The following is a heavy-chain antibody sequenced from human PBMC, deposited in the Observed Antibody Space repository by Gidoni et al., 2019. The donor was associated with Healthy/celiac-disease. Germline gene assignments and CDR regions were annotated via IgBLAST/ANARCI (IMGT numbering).Heavy chain of an antibody. J-gene: IGHJ6*03. CDR3: ARMRCSSTSCYEVAYYYYYYMDV. D-gene: IGHD2-2*01. CDR2: ISAYNGNT. Sequence: QVQLVQSGAEVKKPGASVKVSCKASGYTFTSYGITWVRQAPGQGLEWMGWISAYNGNTNYAQKLQGRVTMTTDTSTSIAYMELRSLRFDDTAVYYCARMRCSSTSCYEVAYYYYYYMDVWGKGTTVTVSS. V-gene: IGHV1-18*01. CDR1: GYTFTSYG.